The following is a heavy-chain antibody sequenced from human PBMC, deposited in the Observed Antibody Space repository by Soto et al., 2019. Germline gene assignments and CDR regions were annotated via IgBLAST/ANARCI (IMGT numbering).Heavy chain of an antibody. CDR3: VRPGLTVPGTRYFDH. CDR1: GFTFKNYA. D-gene: IGHD6-19*01. V-gene: IGHV3-23*01. J-gene: IGHJ4*02. Sequence: EVQLLESGGAFGQPGGSLRLSCAASGFTFKNYAMSWVRQAPGKGLEWVSAIGSDGTAIQYADSVKGRFTISKDNSNDILYLQMNSLRAEDTAVYYCVRPGLTVPGTRYFDHWGQGALVTVSS. CDR2: IGSDGTAI.